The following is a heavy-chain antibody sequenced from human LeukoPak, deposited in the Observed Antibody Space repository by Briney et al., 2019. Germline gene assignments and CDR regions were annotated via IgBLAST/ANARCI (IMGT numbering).Heavy chain of an antibody. Sequence: RPSETLSLTCTVSGGSIGSYYWSWIRQPPGKGLEWIGYIYYSGSTNYNPSLKSRVTISVDTSKNQFSLKLSSATAADTAVYYCARVATDYYYYGMDVWGQGTTVTVSS. J-gene: IGHJ6*02. CDR1: GGSIGSYY. V-gene: IGHV4-59*01. D-gene: IGHD1-26*01. CDR3: ARVATDYYYYGMDV. CDR2: IYYSGST.